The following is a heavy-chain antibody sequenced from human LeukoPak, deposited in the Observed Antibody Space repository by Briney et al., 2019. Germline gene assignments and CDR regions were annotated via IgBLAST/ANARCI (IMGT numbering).Heavy chain of an antibody. J-gene: IGHJ6*02. D-gene: IGHD4-23*01. Sequence: SETLSLTCTVSGGSISSYYWSWIRQPAGKGLEWIGRIYTSGSTNYNPSLKSRVTMSVDTSKNQFSLKLSSVTAADTAVYYCARDVVVTTPSDYGIDVWGQGTTVTVSS. V-gene: IGHV4-4*07. CDR1: GGSISSYY. CDR2: IYTSGST. CDR3: ARDVVVTTPSDYGIDV.